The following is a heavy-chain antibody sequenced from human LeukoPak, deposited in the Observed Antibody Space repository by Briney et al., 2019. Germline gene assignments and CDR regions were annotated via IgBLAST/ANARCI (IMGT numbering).Heavy chain of an antibody. CDR1: GLTFTNYA. CDR2: ISSGGGDT. CDR3: AEKPSARDVSVPFDS. V-gene: IGHV3-23*01. Sequence: GGSLRLFCAASGLTFTNYAMTWVRQAPGKGLEWVSGISSGGGDTNYADSVRGRFTISRDNSKNTLYLLMNSLRAEDTAVYFCAEKPSARDVSVPFDSWVQGTLVTVSS. J-gene: IGHJ4*02. D-gene: IGHD5-24*01.